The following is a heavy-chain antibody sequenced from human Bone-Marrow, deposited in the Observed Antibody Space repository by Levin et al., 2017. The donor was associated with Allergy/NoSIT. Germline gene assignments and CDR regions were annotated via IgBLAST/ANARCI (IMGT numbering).Heavy chain of an antibody. V-gene: IGHV2-5*02. D-gene: IGHD3-9*01. CDR1: GFSLNTSGVG. CDR3: ASTTDFVTGYYKGYEPFDI. CDR2: IYWDDDK. J-gene: IGHJ3*02. Sequence: SGPTLVKPTQTLTLTCTFSGFSLNTSGVGVGWIRQPPGKALEWLALIYWDDDKRYSPSLTNRLTITKDTSKHQVTLTMTNMGPVYTATCLCASTTDFVTGYYKGYEPFDIWGQGKVVTVSS.